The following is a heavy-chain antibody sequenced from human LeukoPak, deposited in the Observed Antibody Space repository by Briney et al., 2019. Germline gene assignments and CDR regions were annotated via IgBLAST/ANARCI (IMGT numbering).Heavy chain of an antibody. CDR1: GFTVSSNY. CDR2: IYSGGST. Sequence: GGSLRLSCAASGFTVSSNYMSWVRQAPGKGLEWVSVIYSGGSTYYADSVKGRFTISRDNSKNTLYLQMNSLRAEGTAVYYCARDRGTGSYYKGYYYYGMDVWGQGTTVAVSS. J-gene: IGHJ6*02. D-gene: IGHD3-10*01. V-gene: IGHV3-53*01. CDR3: ARDRGTGSYYKGYYYYGMDV.